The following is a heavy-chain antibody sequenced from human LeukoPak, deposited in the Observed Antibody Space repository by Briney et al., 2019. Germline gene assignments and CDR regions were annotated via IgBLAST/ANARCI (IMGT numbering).Heavy chain of an antibody. CDR3: ARDGGIMYSSSVNAFDI. J-gene: IGHJ3*02. CDR2: ISAYNGNT. D-gene: IGHD6-6*01. CDR1: GYTFTSYG. V-gene: IGHV1-18*01. Sequence: ASVKVSCKASGYTFTSYGISWVRQAPGQGLEWMGWISAYNGNTNYAQKLQGRVTMTTDTSTSTAYMELRSLRSDDTAVYYCARDGGIMYSSSVNAFDIWGQGTMVTVSS.